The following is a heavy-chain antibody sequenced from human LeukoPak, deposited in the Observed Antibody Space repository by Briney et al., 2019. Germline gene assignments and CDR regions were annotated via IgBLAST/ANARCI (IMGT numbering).Heavy chain of an antibody. CDR1: GFTFSSYW. CDR2: IKQDGSEK. CDR3: ARHLSGVTGYTYGRGIDY. V-gene: IGHV3-7*01. D-gene: IGHD5-18*01. J-gene: IGHJ4*02. Sequence: GGSLRLSCAASGFTFSSYWMSWVRQAPGKGLEWVANIKQDGSEKYYVDSVKGRFTISRDNAKNSLYLQMNSLRAEDTAVYYCARHLSGVTGYTYGRGIDYWGQGTLVTVSS.